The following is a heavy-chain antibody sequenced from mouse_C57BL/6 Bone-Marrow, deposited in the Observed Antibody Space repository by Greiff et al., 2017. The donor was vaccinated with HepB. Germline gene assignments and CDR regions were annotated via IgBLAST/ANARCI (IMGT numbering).Heavy chain of an antibody. D-gene: IGHD1-1*01. Sequence: VQLQQSGAELVRPGASVKLSCTASGFNIKDDYMHWVKQRPEQGLEWIGWIDPENGDTEYASKFQGKATITADTSSTTAYLQLSSLTSEDTAVYYCTTYLTTVVVDWYFDVWGTGTTVTVSS. V-gene: IGHV14-4*01. CDR2: IDPENGDT. CDR3: TTYLTTVVVDWYFDV. J-gene: IGHJ1*03. CDR1: GFNIKDDY.